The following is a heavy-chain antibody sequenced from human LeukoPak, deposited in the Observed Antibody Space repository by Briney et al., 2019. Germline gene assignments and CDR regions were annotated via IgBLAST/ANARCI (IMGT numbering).Heavy chain of an antibody. D-gene: IGHD2-8*01. Sequence: SETLSLTCSVYGGSFSGFYWNWIRQPPGKGLEWLGEINHSGSTHYSPSLKSRLSISVDPSKNQFSLKLSSVTAADTAVYYCARGGGYCTNNVCPPWFDPWGQGALVTVSS. J-gene: IGHJ5*02. V-gene: IGHV4-34*01. CDR2: INHSGST. CDR3: ARGGGYCTNNVCPPWFDP. CDR1: GGSFSGFY.